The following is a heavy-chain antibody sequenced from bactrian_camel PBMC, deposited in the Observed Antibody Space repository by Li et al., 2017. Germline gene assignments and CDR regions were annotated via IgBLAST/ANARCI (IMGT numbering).Heavy chain of an antibody. V-gene: IGHV3S26*01. CDR2: IDSAYGST. D-gene: IGHD1*01. CDR3: AANGNWPAQWCSFNKAEYKE. CDR1: GYTRSNNC. J-gene: IGHJ4*01. Sequence: VQLVESGGGSVQAGGSLRLSCAASGYTRSNNCMGWFRQGPGKEREGVAFIDSAYGSTTYADSAKGRFTIVLDKTKNTLYLEMKNLKLEDTAMYYCAANGNWPAQWCSFNKAEYKEWGQGTQVTVS.